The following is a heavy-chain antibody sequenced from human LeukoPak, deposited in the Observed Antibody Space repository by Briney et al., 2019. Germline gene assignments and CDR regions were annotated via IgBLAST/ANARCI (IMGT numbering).Heavy chain of an antibody. V-gene: IGHV4-31*03. CDR2: IYYSGST. CDR3: ARVGFGEPYFDY. Sequence: SETLSLTCTVSGGSISSGGYYWSWIRQHPGKGLEWIRYIYYSGSTYYNPSLKSRVTISVDTSKNQFSLELSSVTAADTAVYYCARVGFGEPYFDYWGQGTLVTVSS. J-gene: IGHJ4*02. CDR1: GGSISSGGYY. D-gene: IGHD3-10*01.